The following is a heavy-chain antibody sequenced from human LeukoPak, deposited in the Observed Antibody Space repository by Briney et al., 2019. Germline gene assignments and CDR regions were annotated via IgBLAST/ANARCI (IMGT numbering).Heavy chain of an antibody. CDR3: SGSGSYYFNPYYFDY. V-gene: IGHV3-23*01. Sequence: GSLRLSCAASGFTFSSYAMSWVRQAPGKGLEWVSAISGSGGTTYYADSVKGRFTISRDNSKNTLSLQMNSLRADDTAVYYCSGSGSYYFNPYYFDYWGQGTLVTVSS. CDR2: ISGSGGTT. D-gene: IGHD3-10*01. J-gene: IGHJ4*02. CDR1: GFTFSSYA.